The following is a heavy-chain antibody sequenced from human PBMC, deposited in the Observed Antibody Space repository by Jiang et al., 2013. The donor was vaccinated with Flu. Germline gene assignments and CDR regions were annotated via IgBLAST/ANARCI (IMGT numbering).Heavy chain of an antibody. J-gene: IGHJ4*02. CDR2: ISYDGSNK. CDR3: AKDLGIAAPDY. Sequence: QLVESGGGVVQPGRSLRLSCAASGFTFSSYGMHWVRQAPGKGLEWVAVISYDGSNKYYADSVKGRFTISRDNSKNTLYLQMNSLRAEDTAVYYCAKDLGIAAPDYWGQGTLVTVSS. V-gene: IGHV3-30*18. CDR1: GFTFSSYG. D-gene: IGHD6-6*01.